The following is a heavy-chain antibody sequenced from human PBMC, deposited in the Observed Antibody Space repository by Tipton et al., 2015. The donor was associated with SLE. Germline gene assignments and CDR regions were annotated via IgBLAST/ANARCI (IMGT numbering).Heavy chain of an antibody. D-gene: IGHD3-22*01. J-gene: IGHJ4*02. CDR2: T. Sequence: TYYNPSLKSRVTISTDTSQNLFSLSLSSVTAADTAVYYCARAGYDATGYFMNYFDYWGQGALVTVSS. V-gene: IGHV4-30-4*07. CDR3: ARAGYDATGYFMNYFDY.